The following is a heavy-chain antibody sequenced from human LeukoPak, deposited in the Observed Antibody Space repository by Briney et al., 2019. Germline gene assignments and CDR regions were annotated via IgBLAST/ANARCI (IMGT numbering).Heavy chain of an antibody. CDR3: TTVVLRFLGH. CDR1: GFTVSSNY. CDR2: IYSGGST. D-gene: IGHD3-3*01. V-gene: IGHV3-53*01. Sequence: GGSLRLSCAASGFTVSSNYMSWVRQAPGKGLEWVSVIYSGGSTYYADSVKGRFTISRDNSKNTLYLQMNSLRAEDTAVYYCTTVVLRFLGHWGQGTLVTVSS. J-gene: IGHJ4*02.